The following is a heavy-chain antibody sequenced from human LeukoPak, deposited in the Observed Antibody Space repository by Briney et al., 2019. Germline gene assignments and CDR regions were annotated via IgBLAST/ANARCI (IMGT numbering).Heavy chain of an antibody. J-gene: IGHJ4*02. D-gene: IGHD3-10*01. Sequence: GGSLRLSCAASGFTFSNYWMIWVRQAPGKGLEWVGNIKQDGSVNRYADSVRGRFTISRDNAQTSLYLHMNSLNTGDTAVYFCAAGSGAPGYWGRGTLVTVSS. V-gene: IGHV3-7*05. CDR2: IKQDGSVN. CDR3: AAGSGAPGY. CDR1: GFTFSNYW.